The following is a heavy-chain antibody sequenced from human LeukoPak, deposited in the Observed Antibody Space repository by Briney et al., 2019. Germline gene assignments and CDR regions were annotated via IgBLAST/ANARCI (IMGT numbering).Heavy chain of an antibody. J-gene: IGHJ4*02. CDR2: ISSSGSTI. D-gene: IGHD2-8*01. CDR1: GFTFSDYY. V-gene: IGHV3-11*04. Sequence: GGSLRLSCAASGFTFSDYYMSWIRQAPGKGLEWVSYISSSGSTIYYADSVKGRFTISRDNSKNTLYLQMNSLRAEDTAVYYCAREKYDIQSGCIGYWGQGTLVTVSS. CDR3: AREKYDIQSGCIGY.